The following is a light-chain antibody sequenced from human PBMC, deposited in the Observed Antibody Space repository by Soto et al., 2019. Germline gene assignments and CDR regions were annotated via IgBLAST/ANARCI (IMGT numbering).Light chain of an antibody. CDR3: AAWDDSLNGPV. Sequence: QSVLTQPPSASGTPGQRVTISCSGSSSNIGSNTVNWYQQLPGTDPKLLTYSNNQRPSGVPDRFSGSKSGTSASLAISGLQSEDEADYYCAAWDDSLNGPVFGGGTKLTVL. J-gene: IGLJ2*01. V-gene: IGLV1-44*01. CDR1: SSNIGSNT. CDR2: SNN.